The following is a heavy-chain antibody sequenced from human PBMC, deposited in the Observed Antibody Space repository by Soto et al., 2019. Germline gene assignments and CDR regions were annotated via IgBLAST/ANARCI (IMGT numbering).Heavy chain of an antibody. Sequence: GESLKISCKGSGYSFTSYWIGWVRQMPGKGLEWMGIIYPGDSDTRYSPSFQGQVTISADKSISTAYLQWSSLKASDTAMYYCAVVFECTNGVCYDNTGFDYWGQGTLVTVSS. CDR2: IYPGDSDT. CDR1: GYSFTSYW. J-gene: IGHJ4*02. D-gene: IGHD2-8*01. V-gene: IGHV5-51*01. CDR3: AVVFECTNGVCYDNTGFDY.